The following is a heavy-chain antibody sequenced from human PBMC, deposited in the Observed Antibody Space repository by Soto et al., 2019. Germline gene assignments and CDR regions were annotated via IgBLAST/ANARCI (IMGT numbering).Heavy chain of an antibody. CDR2: IYYSGST. J-gene: IGHJ5*02. CDR1: GGSISSSSYY. Sequence: QLQLQESGPGLVKPSETLSLTCTVSGGSISSSSYYWGWIRQPPGKGLEWIGSIYYSGSTYYNPSLKSRVPMSVDTSKNQFSLKLSSVTAADTAVYYCARRLIYYYDTHWFDPWGQGTLVTVSS. D-gene: IGHD3-22*01. CDR3: ARRLIYYYDTHWFDP. V-gene: IGHV4-39*01.